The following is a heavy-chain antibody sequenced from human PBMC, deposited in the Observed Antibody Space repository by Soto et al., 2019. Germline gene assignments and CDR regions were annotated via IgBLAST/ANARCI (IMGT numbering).Heavy chain of an antibody. CDR1: GFTFSSYA. CDR2: ISASGGST. D-gene: IGHD5-18*01. J-gene: IGHJ5*02. V-gene: IGHV3-23*01. Sequence: EVQLLESGGGLVQPGGSLRLSCAASGFTFSSYAMTWVRQAPGKGLEWVSLISASGGSTYYADSVKGRFIISRDNSKNTVYLQINSLRAEDTAVYYCGKDLDSYGQNWFDPWGQGTLVTASS. CDR3: GKDLDSYGQNWFDP.